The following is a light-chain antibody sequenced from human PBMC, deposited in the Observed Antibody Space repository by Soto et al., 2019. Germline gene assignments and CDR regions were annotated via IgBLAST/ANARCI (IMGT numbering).Light chain of an antibody. CDR3: QQRSNWPRT. CDR1: QSVSSS. CDR2: DAS. J-gene: IGKJ1*01. Sequence: IVLTQSPSTLSLSPGERATLSCRASQSVSSSLAWYQQNPGQAPRLLIYDASNRATGIPARFSGSGSGTDFTLTISSLEPEDFAVYYCQQRSNWPRTFGQVTKVDI. V-gene: IGKV3-11*01.